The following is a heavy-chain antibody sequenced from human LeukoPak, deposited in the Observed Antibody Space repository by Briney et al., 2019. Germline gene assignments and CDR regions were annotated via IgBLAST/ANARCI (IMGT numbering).Heavy chain of an antibody. CDR1: GFSLSTSGVG. D-gene: IGHD6-13*01. Sequence: AGPTLVKPTQTLTLTCTFSGFSLSTSGVGVGWICQPPGKALEWLALIYWNDDKRYSPSLKSRLTITKDTSKNQVVLTMTNMDPVDTATYYCALGREAAGTNWFDLWGQGTLVTVSS. V-gene: IGHV2-5*01. CDR2: IYWNDDK. CDR3: ALGREAAGTNWFDL. J-gene: IGHJ5*02.